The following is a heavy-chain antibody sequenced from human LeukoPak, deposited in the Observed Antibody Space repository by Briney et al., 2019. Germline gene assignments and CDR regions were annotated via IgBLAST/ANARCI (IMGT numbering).Heavy chain of an antibody. CDR3: AKSMSYYDSSGYGTGYYYYYMDV. Sequence: PGGSLRLSCAASGFTFSSYAMSWVRQAPGKGLEWVSAISGSGGSTYYADSVKGRFTISRDNSKNTLYLQMNSLRAEDTAVYYCAKSMSYYDSSGYGTGYYYYYMDVWGKGTTVTVSS. J-gene: IGHJ6*03. CDR1: GFTFSSYA. CDR2: ISGSGGST. V-gene: IGHV3-23*01. D-gene: IGHD3-22*01.